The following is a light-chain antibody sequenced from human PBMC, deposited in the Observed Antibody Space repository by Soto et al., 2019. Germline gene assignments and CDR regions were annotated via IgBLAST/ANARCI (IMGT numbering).Light chain of an antibody. Sequence: YELTQPPSVSVAPGQTASVSCGGDYIETKGVHWYQQKPGQAPVLVVYDDSARPSGIPGRFSGSASGNTATLTISRVEAGDEADYYCQVWDSSSDHYVFATGTKVTVL. CDR1: YIETKG. CDR2: DDS. J-gene: IGLJ1*01. V-gene: IGLV3-21*02. CDR3: QVWDSSSDHYV.